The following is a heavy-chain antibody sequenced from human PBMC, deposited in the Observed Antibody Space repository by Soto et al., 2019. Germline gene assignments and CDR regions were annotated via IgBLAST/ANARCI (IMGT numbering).Heavy chain of an antibody. CDR1: GFTFSNAW. D-gene: IGHD1-1*01. J-gene: IGHJ4*02. V-gene: IGHV3-15*07. CDR3: TIDKTAQYDLDY. CDR2: NKSKNNGGTA. Sequence: GGSLRLSCAGSGFTFSNAWMNWVRQAPGKGLEWVGRNKSKNNGGTADYAAPVKDRFTISRDDSKNTLHLQINSLKTEDTGMYSCTIDKTAQYDLDYWGQGT.